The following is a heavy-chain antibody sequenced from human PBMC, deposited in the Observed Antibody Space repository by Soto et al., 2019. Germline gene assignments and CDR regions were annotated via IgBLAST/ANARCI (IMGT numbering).Heavy chain of an antibody. D-gene: IGHD5-18*01. Sequence: QVQLQESGPGLVKPSETLSLTCTVSGGSISSYYWSWIRQSPGKGLEWIGYISYSGSTKYNPSLKSRVTTSVDTSKNPFSLKLSSVTAADTAVYYCARGRGDTAMAWYYWGQGTLVTVSS. V-gene: IGHV4-59*01. J-gene: IGHJ4*02. CDR1: GGSISSYY. CDR3: ARGRGDTAMAWYY. CDR2: ISYSGST.